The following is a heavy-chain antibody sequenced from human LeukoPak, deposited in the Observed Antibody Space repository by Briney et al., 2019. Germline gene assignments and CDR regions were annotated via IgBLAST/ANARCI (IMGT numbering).Heavy chain of an antibody. D-gene: IGHD3-9*01. J-gene: IGHJ2*01. V-gene: IGHV4-39*07. CDR3: ARDSGHYDILTGYPLYWYFDL. Sequence: SETLSLTCTVSGGSISSSSSYWGWIRQPPGKGLEWIGSIYYSGSTYYNPSLKSRVTISVDTSKNQFSLKLSSVTAADTAVYYCARDSGHYDILTGYPLYWYFDLWGRGTLVTVSS. CDR2: IYYSGST. CDR1: GGSISSSSSY.